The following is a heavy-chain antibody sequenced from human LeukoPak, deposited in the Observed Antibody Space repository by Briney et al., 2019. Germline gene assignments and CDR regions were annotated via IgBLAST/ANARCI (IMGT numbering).Heavy chain of an antibody. CDR2: INHSGST. CDR1: GGSFSGYY. J-gene: IGHJ5*02. V-gene: IGHV4-34*01. CDR3: ARALPAQYYGSGSYYPALNGRRWFDP. Sequence: SETLSLTCAVYGGSFSGYYWSWLRQPPGKGLEWIGEINHSGSTNYNPSLKSRVTISVDTSKNQFSLKLSSVTAADTAVYYCARALPAQYYGSGSYYPALNGRRWFDPWGQGTLVTVSS. D-gene: IGHD3-10*01.